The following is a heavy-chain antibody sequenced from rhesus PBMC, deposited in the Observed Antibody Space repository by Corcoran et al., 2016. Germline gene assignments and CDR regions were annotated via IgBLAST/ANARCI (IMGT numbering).Heavy chain of an antibody. CDR2: ISYTGKTI. D-gene: IGHD6-25*01. J-gene: IGHJ4*01. CDR3: TRITAAAGRKYYFDY. Sequence: EVQLVESGGGLVQPGGSLRLSCAASGFTFSSYDMSWVRQAPGKGLAWVSYISYTGKTIYYAESVKGLFTISRDNAKNSLVLQMSSMRAEDKAVYYCTRITAAAGRKYYFDYLGQGVLVTVSS. CDR1: GFTFSSYD. V-gene: IGHV3-136*01.